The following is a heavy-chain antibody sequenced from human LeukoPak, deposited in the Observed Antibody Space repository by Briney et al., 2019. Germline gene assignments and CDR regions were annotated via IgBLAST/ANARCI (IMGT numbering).Heavy chain of an antibody. CDR1: GFTFSSYG. V-gene: IGHV3-33*01. Sequence: PGGSLRLSCVASGFTFSSYGMHWVRQAPGKGLEWVAVIWYDGRNKYYGDSVKGRFTISRDNSKNTLYLQMNSLRAEDTAVYYCARGCGGGCYGYLQHWGQGTLVTVSS. J-gene: IGHJ1*01. CDR3: ARGCGGGCYGYLQH. D-gene: IGHD2-21*02. CDR2: IWYDGRNK.